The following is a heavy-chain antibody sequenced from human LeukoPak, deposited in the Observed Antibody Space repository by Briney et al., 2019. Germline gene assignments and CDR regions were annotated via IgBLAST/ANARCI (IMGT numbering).Heavy chain of an antibody. CDR1: GFDFSSNW. CDR3: AKDHYWSIDY. Sequence: GGSLRFSCAASGFDFSSNWMRWVRHAPGQGLVWVSRIKGDGISTNYADSVKGRFTISRDIAKNTLYLQMNSLRAEDTGVYYCAKDHYWSIDYWGRGTLVTVSS. CDR2: IKGDGIST. V-gene: IGHV3-74*01. D-gene: IGHD3-3*01. J-gene: IGHJ4*02.